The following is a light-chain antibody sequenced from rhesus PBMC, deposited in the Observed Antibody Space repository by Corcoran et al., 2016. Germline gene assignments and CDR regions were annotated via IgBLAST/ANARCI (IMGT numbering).Light chain of an antibody. V-gene: IGKV3-31*02. CDR1: RSVSSK. CDR2: GAT. CDR3: RKTSNLSYS. J-gene: IGKJ2*01. Sequence: EIVMTQSPATLSLSPGETATISCRTSRSVSSKLAWYQQKPGQAPRLLLYGATSRDPGIPERFRGRGVGTYFTLTISSLGPEDFAVYYCRKTSNLSYSFGQGTKVEIK.